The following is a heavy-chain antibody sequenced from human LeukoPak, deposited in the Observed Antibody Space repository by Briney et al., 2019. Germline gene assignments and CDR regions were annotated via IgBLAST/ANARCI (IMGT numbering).Heavy chain of an antibody. CDR3: AKSPNLCGGDCYKHDAFDI. V-gene: IGHV3-64*04. Sequence: GVTLRLSCSASGLTFSSYAMHWVRQAPGKGLEYVSAISSNGGSTYYADSVKCRFTISRDNSKNTLYLQMNSLRAEDTAVYYCAKSPNLCGGDCYKHDAFDIWGQGTMVTVSS. J-gene: IGHJ3*02. D-gene: IGHD2-21*02. CDR2: ISSNGGST. CDR1: GLTFSSYA.